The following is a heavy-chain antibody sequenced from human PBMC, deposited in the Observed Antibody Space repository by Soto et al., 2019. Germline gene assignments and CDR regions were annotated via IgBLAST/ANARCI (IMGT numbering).Heavy chain of an antibody. Sequence: PGGSLRLSCAASGFTFSIYAMSWVRQAPGKGLEWVSAISGSGGSTYYADSVKGRFTISRDNSKNTLYLQMNSLRAEDTAVYYCAKGPRWVVETDTGDYWGQGTLVTVSS. CDR1: GFTFSIYA. J-gene: IGHJ4*02. D-gene: IGHD2-15*01. CDR2: ISGSGGST. CDR3: AKGPRWVVETDTGDY. V-gene: IGHV3-23*01.